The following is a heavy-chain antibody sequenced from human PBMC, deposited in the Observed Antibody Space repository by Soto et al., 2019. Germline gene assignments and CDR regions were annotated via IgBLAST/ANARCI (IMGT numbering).Heavy chain of an antibody. CDR3: ARAKKSRGYYLFDY. J-gene: IGHJ4*02. V-gene: IGHV3-66*01. CDR1: GLSVSSNY. Sequence: GGSLTLSCAASGLSVSSNYMNWDRQAPGKGLEWVSVIYSGGSTYYADSVKGRFTISRDNSKNTLYLQMNSLRAEDTAVYYCARAKKSRGYYLFDYWCQGTLVTVSS. D-gene: IGHD3-22*01. CDR2: IYSGGST.